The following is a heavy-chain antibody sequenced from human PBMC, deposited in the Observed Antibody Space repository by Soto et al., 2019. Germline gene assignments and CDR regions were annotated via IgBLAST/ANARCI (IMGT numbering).Heavy chain of an antibody. CDR3: AKTSGYSSSWYLDY. V-gene: IGHV3-9*01. J-gene: IGHJ4*02. D-gene: IGHD6-13*01. CDR2: ISGNSGSR. CDR1: GFTLDDYA. Sequence: EVQLVESGGGLVQPGRSLRLSCAASGFTLDDYAMHWVRQAPGKGLEWVSGISGNSGSRGYADSVKGRFTVSRDNAKNSLYLQMNSLRPEDTALYYCAKTSGYSSSWYLDYWGQGTLVTVSS.